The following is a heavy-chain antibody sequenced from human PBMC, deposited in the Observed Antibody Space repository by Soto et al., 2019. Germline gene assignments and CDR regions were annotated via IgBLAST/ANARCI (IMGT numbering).Heavy chain of an antibody. V-gene: IGHV4-31*02. D-gene: IGHD6-19*01. CDR3: ARGQWLAP. Sequence: SETLSLTCTVSGGPISSGGYYWSWIRQHPGKGLEWIGYIYYSGSTYYNPSLKSRVTISVDTSKNQFSLKLSSVTAADAAVYYCARGQWLAPWGQGTLVTVSS. J-gene: IGHJ5*02. CDR1: GGPISSGGYY. CDR2: IYYSGST.